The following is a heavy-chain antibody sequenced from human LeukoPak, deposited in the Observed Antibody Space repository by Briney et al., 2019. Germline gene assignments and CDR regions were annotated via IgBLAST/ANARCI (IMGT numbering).Heavy chain of an antibody. J-gene: IGHJ4*02. Sequence: GGSLRLSCAASGFTFSSYEMNWVRQAPGKGLEWVSYISSSGITKYYADSGKGRFTISRDNAKNSLYLQINSLRAEDMAIYYCTRAAVAGGPFDYWGQGTLVTVSS. D-gene: IGHD6-19*01. V-gene: IGHV3-48*03. CDR1: GFTFSSYE. CDR2: ISSSGITK. CDR3: TRAAVAGGPFDY.